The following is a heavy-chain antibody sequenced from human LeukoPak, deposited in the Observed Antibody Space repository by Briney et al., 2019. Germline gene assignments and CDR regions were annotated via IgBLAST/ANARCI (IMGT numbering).Heavy chain of an antibody. CDR3: AKQRTMIVVVQPFDY. Sequence: GGSLRLSCAASGFTFSSSAMSWVRQTPGKGLQWVSSIGGSGGDIHYADSVKGRFTISRDNSKNTLYLQMNSLRAEDTAVYYCAKQRTMIVVVQPFDYWGQGTLVTVSS. CDR2: IGGSGGDI. D-gene: IGHD3-22*01. V-gene: IGHV3-23*01. CDR1: GFTFSSSA. J-gene: IGHJ4*02.